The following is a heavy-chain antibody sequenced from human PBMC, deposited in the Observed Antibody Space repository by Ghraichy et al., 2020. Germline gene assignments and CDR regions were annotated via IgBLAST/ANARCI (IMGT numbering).Heavy chain of an antibody. J-gene: IGHJ5*02. Sequence: GGSLRLSCAASGFTFSNYAMSWVRQAPGKGLEWVSAITSNGGSTYYSDFVKGRFTISRDNSKNTIYLQMNSLRAEDTAIYYCARRGYLNWFDPWGQGTLVTVSS. CDR1: GFTFSNYA. V-gene: IGHV3-23*01. D-gene: IGHD3-22*01. CDR2: ITSNGGST. CDR3: ARRGYLNWFDP.